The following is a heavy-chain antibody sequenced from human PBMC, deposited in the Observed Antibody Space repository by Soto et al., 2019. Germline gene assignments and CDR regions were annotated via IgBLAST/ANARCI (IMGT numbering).Heavy chain of an antibody. CDR1: GFTVSSTY. V-gene: IGHV3-53*01. J-gene: IGHJ6*02. D-gene: IGHD6-13*01. CDR3: ARDRIEAAGTPRFNYYYGMDV. CDR2: IYGGLTT. Sequence: GGSLRLSCAASGFTVSSTYMTWVRQAPGKGLEWVSVIYGGLTTSYADSVKGRFTISRDNSKNTVFLQMNSLRAEDTAVYYCARDRIEAAGTPRFNYYYGMDVWGQGTTVTVSS.